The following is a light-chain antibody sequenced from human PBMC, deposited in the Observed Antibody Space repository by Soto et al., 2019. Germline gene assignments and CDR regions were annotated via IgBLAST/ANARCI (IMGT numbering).Light chain of an antibody. CDR3: SSYTGAYSLV. J-gene: IGLJ1*01. V-gene: IGLV2-14*01. CDR2: EVS. CDR1: SSDVGAYNY. Sequence: QPALAQPASVTGSPGQSIAISCTGTSSDVGAYNYVSWYQQHPGKAPKLIVHEVSDRPSGVSDRFSGSKSGNTASLTISVLQAEDKADYYCSSYTGAYSLVFRTGTKVTVL.